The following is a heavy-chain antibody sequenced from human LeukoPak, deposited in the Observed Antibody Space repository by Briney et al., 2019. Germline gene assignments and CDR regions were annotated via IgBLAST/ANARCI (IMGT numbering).Heavy chain of an antibody. Sequence: GGSLRVSCAASGFTFSNYWMSWVRQAPGKGLEWVANIKQDGSEKCYVDSVKGRFTISRDNAKNSLYLQMNSLRAEDTAVYYCAKGSSRPPNAFDIWGQGTLVTVSS. CDR1: GFTFSNYW. CDR2: IKQDGSEK. V-gene: IGHV3-7*01. J-gene: IGHJ3*02. D-gene: IGHD6-6*01. CDR3: AKGSSRPPNAFDI.